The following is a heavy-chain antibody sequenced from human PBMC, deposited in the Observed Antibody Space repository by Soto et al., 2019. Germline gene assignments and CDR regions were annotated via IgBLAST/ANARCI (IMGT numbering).Heavy chain of an antibody. V-gene: IGHV3-23*01. Sequence: EVQLLESGGTLVQPGGSLRLSCAASGFTFSTYAMNWVRQAPGKGLEWVSYISGSSGGSTYDADSVKGRFPISRASSKTTLFLQMNSLRVEDTAVYYCAKVSRFPGGLRSLFWGQGSLVTVSS. CDR2: ISGSSGGST. CDR1: GFTFSTYA. D-gene: IGHD3-10*01. J-gene: IGHJ4*02. CDR3: AKVSRFPGGLRSLF.